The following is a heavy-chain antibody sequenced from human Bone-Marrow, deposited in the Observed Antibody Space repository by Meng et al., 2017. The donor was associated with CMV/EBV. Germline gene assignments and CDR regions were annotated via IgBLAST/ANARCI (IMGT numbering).Heavy chain of an antibody. CDR3: ARDVELGDRYYDILTGYYSYYYGMDV. J-gene: IGHJ6*02. V-gene: IGHV1-2*02. CDR2: INPNSGGT. D-gene: IGHD3-9*01. Sequence: ASVKVSCKASGYTFTGYYMHWVRQAPGQGLEWMGWINPNSGGTNYAQKFQGRVTMTRDTSISTAYMELSRLRSDDTAVYYCARDVELGDRYYDILTGYYSYYYGMDVWGQGTTVTVSS. CDR1: GYTFTGYY.